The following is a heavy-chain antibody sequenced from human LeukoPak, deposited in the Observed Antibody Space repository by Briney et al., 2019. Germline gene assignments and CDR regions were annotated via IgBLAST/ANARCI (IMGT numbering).Heavy chain of an antibody. D-gene: IGHD6-19*01. CDR3: AKDLSSGWYIPSIDY. Sequence: GGSLRLSCAASGFTFDDYAMHWVRQAPGKGLEWVSGISWNSGSIGYADSVKGRFTISRDNAKNSLYLQMNSLRAEDTALYYCAKDLSSGWYIPSIDYWGQGTLVTVSS. V-gene: IGHV3-9*01. J-gene: IGHJ4*02. CDR2: ISWNSGSI. CDR1: GFTFDDYA.